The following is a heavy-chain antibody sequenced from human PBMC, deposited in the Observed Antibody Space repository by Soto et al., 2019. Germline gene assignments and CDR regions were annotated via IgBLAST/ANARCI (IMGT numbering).Heavy chain of an antibody. V-gene: IGHV1-69*12. Sequence: QVQLVQSGAEVKKPGSSVKVSCKASGGTFSSYAISWVRQAPGQGLEWMGGIIPIFGTANYAQKFQGRVTITADESTSTDYMELSSLRSEEAAVYYCAREGIYYDSSGYYEAKRGGYFDYWGQGTLVTVSS. J-gene: IGHJ4*02. CDR3: AREGIYYDSSGYYEAKRGGYFDY. CDR1: GGTFSSYA. D-gene: IGHD3-22*01. CDR2: IIPIFGTA.